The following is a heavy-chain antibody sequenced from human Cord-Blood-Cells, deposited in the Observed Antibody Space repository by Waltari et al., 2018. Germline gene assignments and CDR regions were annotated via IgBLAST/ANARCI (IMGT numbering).Heavy chain of an antibody. J-gene: IGHJ4*02. CDR2: IYYSGST. V-gene: IGHV4-39*01. CDR1: GGSISSSSYY. CDR3: ARRVKGAARFDY. Sequence: QLQLQESGPGLVKPSETLSLTCTVSGGSISSSSYYWGWIRQPPGKGLEWIGRIYYSGSTYYNPSLKSRVTISVDTSKNQFSLKLSSVTAADTAVYYCARRVKGAARFDYWGQGTLVTVSS. D-gene: IGHD6-6*01.